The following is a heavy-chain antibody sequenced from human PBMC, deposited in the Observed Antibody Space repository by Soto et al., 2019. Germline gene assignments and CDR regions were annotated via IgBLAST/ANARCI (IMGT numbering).Heavy chain of an antibody. D-gene: IGHD2-21*02. Sequence: PSDTLALTSTVTNATISRRRYYRGWIRLPLGKGLEWIGSIDYSGGSYKNPALRGRVTMPIDTSKDHISLKLQSVTAADTAPYFCARPRTSVVTHAYLDVWG. CDR3: ARPRTSVVTHAYLDV. J-gene: IGHJ6*03. CDR2: IDYSGGS. V-gene: IGHV4-39*02. CDR1: NATISRRRYY.